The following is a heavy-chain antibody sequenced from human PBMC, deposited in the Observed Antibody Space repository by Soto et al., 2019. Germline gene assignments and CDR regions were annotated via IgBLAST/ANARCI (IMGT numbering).Heavy chain of an antibody. Sequence: PSETLSLTCTVSGGSISSYYWSWIRQPPGKGLEWIGYIYYSGSTNYNPSLKSRVTISVDTSKNQFSLKLSSVTAADTAVYYCAKSRIEYSSSGHFDYWGQGTLVTVSS. CDR1: GGSISSYY. J-gene: IGHJ4*02. CDR2: IYYSGST. CDR3: AKSRIEYSSSGHFDY. V-gene: IGHV4-59*01. D-gene: IGHD6-6*01.